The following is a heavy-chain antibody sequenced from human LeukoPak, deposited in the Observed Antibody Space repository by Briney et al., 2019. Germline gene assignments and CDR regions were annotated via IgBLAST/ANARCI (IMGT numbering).Heavy chain of an antibody. CDR3: ARGPQFCSGGSCYGYYFDY. CDR1: GFTFSDYY. J-gene: IGHJ4*02. D-gene: IGHD2-15*01. Sequence: GGSLRLSCAASGFTFSDYYMSWIRQAPGKGLEWVSYISSSGSTIYYADSVKGRFTISRDNAKNSLYLQMNSLRAEDTAVYYCARGPQFCSGGSCYGYYFDYWGQGTLVTVSS. V-gene: IGHV3-11*01. CDR2: ISSSGSTI.